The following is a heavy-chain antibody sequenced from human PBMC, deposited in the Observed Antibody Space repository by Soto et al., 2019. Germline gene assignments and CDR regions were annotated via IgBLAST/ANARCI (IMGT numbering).Heavy chain of an antibody. Sequence: QVQHVQSGPEVKTPGASVKVSCKASGYSFSDYILHWVRQAPGQGLEWLGWIDADNGNSKSAQKFQGRVTLSRDKSANIAYLELSSLRSDDTAVYFCARGVGVSRRLPLGYWGQGTVVVVSS. D-gene: IGHD2-8*01. CDR2: IDADNGNS. CDR3: ARGVGVSRRLPLGY. J-gene: IGHJ4*02. V-gene: IGHV1-3*01. CDR1: GYSFSDYI.